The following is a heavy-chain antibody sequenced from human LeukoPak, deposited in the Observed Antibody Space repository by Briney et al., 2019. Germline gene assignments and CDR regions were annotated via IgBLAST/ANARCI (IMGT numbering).Heavy chain of an antibody. CDR2: IYTSGST. Sequence: PSETLSLTCTVSGGSISSYYWSWIRQPAGKGLEWIGRIYTSGSTNYNPSLKSRVTMSVDTSKNQFSLKLSSVTAADTAVYYCARGPCSGGSRHMDVWGQGTTVTVSS. V-gene: IGHV4-4*07. J-gene: IGHJ6*02. CDR3: ARGPCSGGSRHMDV. CDR1: GGSISSYY. D-gene: IGHD2-15*01.